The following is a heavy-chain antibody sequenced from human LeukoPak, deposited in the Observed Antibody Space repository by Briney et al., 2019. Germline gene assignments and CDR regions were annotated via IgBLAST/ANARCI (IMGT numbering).Heavy chain of an antibody. J-gene: IGHJ4*02. CDR3: AKDLNLRGYCDY. CDR1: GFTFSSYA. V-gene: IGHV3-23*01. CDR2: ISGSGGST. Sequence: GGSLRLSCAASGFTFSSYAMSWVRQAPGKGLEWVPAISGSGGSTYYADSVKGRFTISRDNSKNTLYLQMNSLRAEDTAVYYCAKDLNLRGYCDYRGQGTLVTVSS. D-gene: IGHD1-14*01.